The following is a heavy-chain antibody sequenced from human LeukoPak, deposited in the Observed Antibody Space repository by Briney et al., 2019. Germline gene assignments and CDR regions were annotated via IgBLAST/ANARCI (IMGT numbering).Heavy chain of an antibody. D-gene: IGHD6-13*01. Sequence: SETLSLTCTVSGGSISSYYWSWIRQPPRKGLEWIAYIYYSGSTNYNPSLKSRVTISVDTSKNQFSLKLSSVTAADTAVYYCARGILAAAVDYWGQGTLVTVSS. V-gene: IGHV4-59*01. J-gene: IGHJ4*02. CDR2: IYYSGST. CDR3: ARGILAAAVDY. CDR1: GGSISSYY.